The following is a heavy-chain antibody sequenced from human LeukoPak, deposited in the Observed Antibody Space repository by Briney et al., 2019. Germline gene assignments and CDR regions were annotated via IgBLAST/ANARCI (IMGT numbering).Heavy chain of an antibody. CDR1: GGSISSYY. J-gene: IGHJ4*02. CDR3: ATAGGYRSRWDGGVDY. D-gene: IGHD6-13*01. V-gene: IGHV4-59*08. CDR2: IYYSGST. Sequence: SEPLSLTCTVSGGSISSYYWSWIRQPPGKGLEWIGYIYYSGSTNYNPSLKSRVTISVDTSKNQFSLKLSSVTAADTAVYYCATAGGYRSRWDGGVDYWGQGTLVTVSS.